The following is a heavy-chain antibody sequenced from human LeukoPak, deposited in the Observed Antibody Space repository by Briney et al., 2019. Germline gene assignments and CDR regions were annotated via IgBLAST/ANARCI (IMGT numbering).Heavy chain of an antibody. V-gene: IGHV3-74*01. CDR2: INSDGSST. CDR3: ARDAVGATEVPED. Sequence: PGGSLRLSCAASGFTVSSYWMHWVRQAPGKGLVWVSRINSDGSSTSYADYVKGRCNISRDNAKNTLYLQMNSLRAEDTAVYYCARDAVGATEVPEDWGQGTLVTVSS. CDR1: GFTVSSYW. J-gene: IGHJ4*02. D-gene: IGHD1-26*01.